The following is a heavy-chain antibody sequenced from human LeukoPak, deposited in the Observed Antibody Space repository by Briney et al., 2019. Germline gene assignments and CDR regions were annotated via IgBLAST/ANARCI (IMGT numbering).Heavy chain of an antibody. J-gene: IGHJ4*02. CDR2: IDWDEDK. Sequence: SGPALVKPPQTLTLTCTFSGFSLSTSGMYVIWFRQPPGKTLEWLALIDWDEDKYYSTSLKTRLTISKHTSINQVVLTMTNMDPVDTATYYCARIVWSGYYHYFDYWGQGTLVTVSS. D-gene: IGHD3-3*01. CDR3: ARIVWSGYYHYFDY. V-gene: IGHV2-70*01. CDR1: GFSLSTSGMY.